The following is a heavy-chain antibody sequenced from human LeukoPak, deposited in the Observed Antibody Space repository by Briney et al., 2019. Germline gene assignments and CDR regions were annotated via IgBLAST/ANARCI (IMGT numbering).Heavy chain of an antibody. CDR3: ARLSQFGVLRFSYYMDV. CDR2: ISGSGGST. J-gene: IGHJ6*03. Sequence: PGGSLRLSCAASGFTFSSYGMSWVRQAPGKGLEWVSAISGSGGSTYYADSVKGRFTISRDNSKNTLYLQMNSLRAEDTAVYYCARLSQFGVLRFSYYMDVWGKGTTVTVSS. CDR1: GFTFSSYG. V-gene: IGHV3-23*01. D-gene: IGHD3-3*01.